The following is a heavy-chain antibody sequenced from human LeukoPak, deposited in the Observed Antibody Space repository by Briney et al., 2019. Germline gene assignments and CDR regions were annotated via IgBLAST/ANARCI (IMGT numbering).Heavy chain of an antibody. D-gene: IGHD6-13*01. CDR3: ARDDGNSRSWYYFDY. CDR2: IFTSGST. CDR1: GVSISSYY. V-gene: IGHV4-4*07. Sequence: PSETLSLTCTVSGVSISSYYWNWIRQPAGKGLEWIGRIFTSGSTNYNPSLKSRVSISVDKSKNQLSLKLRSVTAADTAVYFCARDDGNSRSWYYFDYWGQGTLATVSS. J-gene: IGHJ4*02.